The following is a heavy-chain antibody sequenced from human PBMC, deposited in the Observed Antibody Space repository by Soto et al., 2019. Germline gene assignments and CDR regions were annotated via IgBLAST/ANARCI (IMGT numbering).Heavy chain of an antibody. D-gene: IGHD1-7*01. J-gene: IGHJ5*02. V-gene: IGHV4-34*01. CDR3: ATSITGTTSGGRWFDP. CDR2: IKHSGST. CDR1: GGSFSGYY. Sequence: QVQLQQWGAGLLKPSETLSLTSAVYGGSFSGYYWSWIRQPPGKGLEWIGEIKHSGSTNYKPSLKIRVTTTVDTSKNQFSLKLSSVTAADTAVYYCATSITGTTSGGRWFDPWGQGTLVTVSS.